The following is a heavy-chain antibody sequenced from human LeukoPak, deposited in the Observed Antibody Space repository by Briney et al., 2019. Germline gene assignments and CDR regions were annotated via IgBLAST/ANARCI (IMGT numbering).Heavy chain of an antibody. CDR1: GFTVSAYA. CDR2: IYDDNT. CDR3: AREDYGDYYYGMDV. J-gene: IGHJ6*02. Sequence: PGGSLRLSCAASGFTVSAYAMAWVRQAPGKGLEWVSTIYDDNTYYADSVKGRFAISTDNSKNTLYLQMNSLRAEDTAVYYCAREDYGDYYYGMDVWGQGTTVTVSS. V-gene: IGHV3-23*01. D-gene: IGHD4-17*01.